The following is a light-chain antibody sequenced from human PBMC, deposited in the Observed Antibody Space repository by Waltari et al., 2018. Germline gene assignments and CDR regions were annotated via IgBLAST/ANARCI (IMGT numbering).Light chain of an antibody. CDR2: DAS. J-gene: IGKJ1*01. CDR1: QSVSSNY. CDR3: QQYGSLPRT. V-gene: IGKV3-20*01. Sequence: DIVLPQSPGTLSLSPGERATLSCRASQSVSSNYLAWYQQKPGQAPRPLIYDASSRVTGIPDRFSGSGSGTDFTLTISRLEPEDFAVYYCQQYGSLPRTFGQGTKVEIK.